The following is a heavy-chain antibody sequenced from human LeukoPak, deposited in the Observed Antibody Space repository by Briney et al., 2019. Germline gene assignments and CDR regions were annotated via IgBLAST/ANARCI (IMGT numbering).Heavy chain of an antibody. CDR2: MHHSGST. CDR3: AAENLDTAMVRIPY. J-gene: IGHJ4*02. Sequence: PSETLSLTCAVSGYSISSGYYWGWMRPPPGKGLEWIGIMHHSGSTFSNPSLMSRVTISGDTDKNKVSLKLSSVTAADTAVYYCAAENLDTAMVRIPYWGQGTLVTVSS. V-gene: IGHV4-38-2*01. CDR1: GYSISSGYY. D-gene: IGHD5-18*01.